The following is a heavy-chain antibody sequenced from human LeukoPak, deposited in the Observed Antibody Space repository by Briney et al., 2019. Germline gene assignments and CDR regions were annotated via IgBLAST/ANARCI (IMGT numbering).Heavy chain of an antibody. Sequence: GGSLRLSCAVSGFTFSSYSMNWVRQAPGKGLEWVANIKKDGSEKYSVDSVKGRFTISRDNAKTSLYLQMNTLRAEDTAVYYCARHLSGVTGYTYGRGIDYWGQGTLVTVSS. CDR3: ARHLSGVTGYTYGRGIDY. CDR2: IKKDGSEK. V-gene: IGHV3-7*01. D-gene: IGHD5-18*01. CDR1: GFTFSSYS. J-gene: IGHJ4*02.